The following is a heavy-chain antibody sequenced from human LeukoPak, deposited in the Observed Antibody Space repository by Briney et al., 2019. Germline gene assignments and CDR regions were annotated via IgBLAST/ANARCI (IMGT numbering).Heavy chain of an antibody. CDR1: GFTVSSNY. Sequence: GGSLRLSCAASGFTVSSNYMSWVRQAPGKGLEWVSVIYSGGSTYYADSVKGRFTISRDSSKNTLYLQMNSLRAEDTAVYYCARVTAMVLKYYYYMDVWGKGSTVIVSS. CDR3: ARVTAMVLKYYYYMDV. V-gene: IGHV3-66*02. D-gene: IGHD3-10*01. CDR2: IYSGGST. J-gene: IGHJ6*03.